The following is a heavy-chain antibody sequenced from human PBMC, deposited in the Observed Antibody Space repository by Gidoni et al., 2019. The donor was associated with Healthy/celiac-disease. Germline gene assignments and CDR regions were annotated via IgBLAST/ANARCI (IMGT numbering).Heavy chain of an antibody. Sequence: QVQLQQWGAGLLKPSETLSLTCAVYGGSFSGYYWSWIRQPPGKGLEWIGEINHSGSTNYNPSLKSRVTISVDTSKNQFSLKLSSVTAADTAVYYCASFTDRDYWGQGTLVTVSS. J-gene: IGHJ4*02. CDR2: INHSGST. V-gene: IGHV4-34*01. CDR3: ASFTDRDY. D-gene: IGHD3-22*01. CDR1: GGSFSGYY.